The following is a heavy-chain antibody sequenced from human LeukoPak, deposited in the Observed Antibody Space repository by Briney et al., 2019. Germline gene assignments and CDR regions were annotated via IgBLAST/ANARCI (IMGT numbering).Heavy chain of an antibody. CDR1: GGSFSGYY. CDR3: ARRPPRNHPDY. Sequence: SETLSLTCAVYGGSFSGYYWSWIRQPPGKGLEWIGEINHSGSTNYDPSLKSRVTISVDTSKNQFSLKLSSVTAADTAVYYCARRPPRNHPDYWGQGTLVTVSS. V-gene: IGHV4-34*01. D-gene: IGHD1-14*01. J-gene: IGHJ4*02. CDR2: INHSGST.